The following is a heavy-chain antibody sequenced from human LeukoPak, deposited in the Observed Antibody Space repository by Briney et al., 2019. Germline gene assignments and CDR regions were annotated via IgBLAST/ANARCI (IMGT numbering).Heavy chain of an antibody. J-gene: IGHJ4*02. CDR1: GYSINSGNH. Sequence: PSETLSLTCAVSGYSINSGNHWGWIRQPPEKGLEWFGSIHYSGSTNYNPSLKSRVTISIDTSKNHFSLKLSSVTAADTAVYYCASLGGYQNGNFDYWGQGTLVTVSS. CDR3: ASLGGYQNGNFDY. V-gene: IGHV4-38-2*01. D-gene: IGHD1-26*01. CDR2: IHYSGST.